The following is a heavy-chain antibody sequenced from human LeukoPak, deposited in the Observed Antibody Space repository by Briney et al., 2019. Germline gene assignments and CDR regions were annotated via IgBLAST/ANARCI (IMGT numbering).Heavy chain of an antibody. CDR3: ARLRSGYDFWSGPLDPIDY. D-gene: IGHD3-3*01. CDR2: ISSSSSYI. CDR1: GFTFSSYS. Sequence: GGSLRLSCAASGFTFSSYSMNWVRQAPGKGLEWVSSISSSSSYIYYADSVKGRFTISRDNAKNSLYLQMNSLRAEDTAVCYCARLRSGYDFWSGPLDPIDYWGQGTLVTVSS. V-gene: IGHV3-21*01. J-gene: IGHJ4*02.